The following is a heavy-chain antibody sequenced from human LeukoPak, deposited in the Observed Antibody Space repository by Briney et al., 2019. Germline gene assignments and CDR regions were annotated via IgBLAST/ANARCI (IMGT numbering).Heavy chain of an antibody. D-gene: IGHD3-22*01. Sequence: GRSLRLSCAASGFTFSSYAVHWVRQAPGKGLEWVAVISYDGSNKYYADSVKGRFTISRDNSKNTLYLQMNSLRAEDTAVYYCARLSYDSSAYPNQFDYWGQGTLFTVSS. CDR2: ISYDGSNK. V-gene: IGHV3-30-3*01. CDR3: ARLSYDSSAYPNQFDY. J-gene: IGHJ4*02. CDR1: GFTFSSYA.